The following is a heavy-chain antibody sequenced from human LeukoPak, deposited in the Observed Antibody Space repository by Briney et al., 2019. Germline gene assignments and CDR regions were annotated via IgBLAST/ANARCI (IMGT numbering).Heavy chain of an antibody. D-gene: IGHD3-3*01. CDR3: ARLQVRFSSPTDY. CDR2: IYPGDSDT. V-gene: IGHV5-51*01. Sequence: GESLQISCQGSGYSFTSYWIGWVRQMPGKGLEWMGIIYPGDSDTRYSPSFQGQVTISADKSISTAYLQWSSLKASDTAMYYCARLQVRFSSPTDYWGQGTLVTVSS. CDR1: GYSFTSYW. J-gene: IGHJ4*02.